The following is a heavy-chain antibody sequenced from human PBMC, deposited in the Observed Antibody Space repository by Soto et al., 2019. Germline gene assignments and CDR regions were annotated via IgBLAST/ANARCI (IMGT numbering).Heavy chain of an antibody. CDR2: ISFDGDK. Sequence: LRLSCTASGFDFSNSGIQWVRQTPGKGLEWVALISFDGDKYYVDSVKGRFTISRDNPTNTVYLQMNRLRPEDTGVYYCARDYARGWCQFWGQGTLVTVSS. J-gene: IGHJ4*02. V-gene: IGHV3-30*03. D-gene: IGHD2-8*02. CDR3: ARDYARGWCQF. CDR1: GFDFSNSG.